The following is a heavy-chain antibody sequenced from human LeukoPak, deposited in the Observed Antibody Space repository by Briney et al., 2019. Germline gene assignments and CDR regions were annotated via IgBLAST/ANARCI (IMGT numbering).Heavy chain of an antibody. Sequence: PSETLSLTCTVSGGSISSYYWNWIRQPPGKGLEWIGEINHSGSTNYNPSLRSRVTISVDTSKNQFSLKLSSVTAADTAVYYCAREIRYSSSWYFWFDPWGQGTLVTVSS. CDR1: GGSISSYY. D-gene: IGHD6-13*01. CDR2: INHSGST. V-gene: IGHV4-34*01. CDR3: AREIRYSSSWYFWFDP. J-gene: IGHJ5*02.